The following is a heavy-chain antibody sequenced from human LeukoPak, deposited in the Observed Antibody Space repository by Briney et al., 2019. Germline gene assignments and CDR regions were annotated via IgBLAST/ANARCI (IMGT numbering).Heavy chain of an antibody. V-gene: IGHV4-34*01. CDR3: ARDGYSSGNWFDP. D-gene: IGHD6-19*01. CDR2: INHSGST. Sequence: SETLSLTCAVYGGSFSGYYWSWIRQPPGEGLEWIGEINHSGSTNYNPSLKSRVTISVDTSKNQFSLKLSSVTAADTAVYYCARDGYSSGNWFDPWGQGALVTVSS. CDR1: GGSFSGYY. J-gene: IGHJ5*02.